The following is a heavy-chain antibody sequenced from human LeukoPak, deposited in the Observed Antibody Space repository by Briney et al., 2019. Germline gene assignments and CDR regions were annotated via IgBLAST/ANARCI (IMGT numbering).Heavy chain of an antibody. J-gene: IGHJ4*02. CDR1: GFTFTSSA. V-gene: IGHV1-58*01. Sequence: SVKVSCKASGFTFTSSAVQWVRQARGQRLEWIGWIVVGSGNTNYAQKFQGRVTITADESTSTAYMELSSLRSEDTAVYYCARSLPSGYYFFDYWGQGTLVTVSS. CDR3: ARSLPSGYYFFDY. CDR2: IVVGSGNT. D-gene: IGHD3-22*01.